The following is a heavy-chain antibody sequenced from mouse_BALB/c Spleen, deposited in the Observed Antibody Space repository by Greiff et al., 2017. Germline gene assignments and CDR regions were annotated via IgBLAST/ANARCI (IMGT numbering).Heavy chain of an antibody. Sequence: EVQLVESGGGLVQPGGSRKLSCAASGFTFSSFGMHWVRQAPEKGLEWVAYISSGSSTIYYADTVKGRFTISRDNPKNTLFLQMTSLRSEDTAMYYCAREVYAMDYWGQGTSVTVSS. J-gene: IGHJ4*01. CDR2: ISSGSSTI. V-gene: IGHV5-17*02. CDR3: AREVYAMDY. CDR1: GFTFSSFG.